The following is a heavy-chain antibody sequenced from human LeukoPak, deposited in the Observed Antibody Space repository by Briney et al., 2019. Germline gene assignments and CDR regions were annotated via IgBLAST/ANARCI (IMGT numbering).Heavy chain of an antibody. V-gene: IGHV4-61*01. CDR1: GGSVNSDSYY. D-gene: IGHD1-26*01. Sequence: SETLSLTCTVSGGSVNSDSYYWSWIRQPPGKGLEWIGFIDYTGSTSDNPSLRSRVTISVDTSRNQFSLKLSEGSAADRAVYYCARIIVGTTLDHWGQGTLVTVSS. CDR3: ARIIVGTTLDH. CDR2: IDYTGST. J-gene: IGHJ4*02.